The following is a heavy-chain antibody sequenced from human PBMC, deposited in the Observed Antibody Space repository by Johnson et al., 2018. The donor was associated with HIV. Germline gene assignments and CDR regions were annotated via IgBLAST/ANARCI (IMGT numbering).Heavy chain of an antibody. CDR3: AKGDGIVGGSDAFDI. CDR1: GFTFTSYW. J-gene: IGHJ3*02. Sequence: VQLVESGGGVVQPGRSLRLSCAASGFTFTSYWMSWVRQAPGKGLEWVANIKQDGSEKYYVDSVTGRFTISRDNPKNKLYLQMSSLRAEDTAVYYCAKGDGIVGGSDAFDIWGQGTMVTVSS. D-gene: IGHD1-26*01. V-gene: IGHV3-7*01. CDR2: IKQDGSEK.